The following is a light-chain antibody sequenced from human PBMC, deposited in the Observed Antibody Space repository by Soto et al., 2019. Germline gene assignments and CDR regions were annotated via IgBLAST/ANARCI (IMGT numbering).Light chain of an antibody. CDR2: DAS. CDR1: KTINYW. Sequence: DIQLTQSPSTLSASVGDRVTVTCRASKTINYWLAWYQQKSGTAPRLLIYDASRLERGVPSRFSGSGSGTEFALTISSLQPEDFAPYYCHQYNTDSLTFAGGTRVEIK. CDR3: HQYNTDSLT. J-gene: IGKJ4*01. V-gene: IGKV1-5*01.